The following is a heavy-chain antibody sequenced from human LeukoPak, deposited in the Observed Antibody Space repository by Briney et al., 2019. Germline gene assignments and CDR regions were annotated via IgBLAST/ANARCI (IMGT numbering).Heavy chain of an antibody. CDR1: GFAVNNYA. Sequence: PGGSLRLSCAASGFAVNNYAMSWVRQAPGKGLEWVSGISNSGSSTYYADSVKGRFTISRDNSKNTLDVQMNSLRAEDTAVYYCARPSAAGLYFDYWGQGTLVTVSS. V-gene: IGHV3-23*01. J-gene: IGHJ4*02. CDR2: ISNSGSST. D-gene: IGHD6-13*01. CDR3: ARPSAAGLYFDY.